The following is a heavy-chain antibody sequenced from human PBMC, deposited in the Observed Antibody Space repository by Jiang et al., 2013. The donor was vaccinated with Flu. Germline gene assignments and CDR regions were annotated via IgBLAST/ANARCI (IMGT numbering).Heavy chain of an antibody. J-gene: IGHJ6*02. V-gene: IGHV5-51*01. CDR3: ARLESMVRDYGMDV. D-gene: IGHD3-10*01. Sequence: GAEVKKPGESLKISCKASGYTFSNSWIAWVRQMPGKGLEWMGIIYPRDSDTRYSPSFQGQVTISADKSISTAYLQWTSLRASDTAIYYCARLESMVRDYGMDVWGQGTMVT. CDR1: GYTFSNSW. CDR2: IYPRDSDT.